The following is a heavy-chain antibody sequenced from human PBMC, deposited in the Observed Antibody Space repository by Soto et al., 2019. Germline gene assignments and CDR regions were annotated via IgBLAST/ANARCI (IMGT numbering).Heavy chain of an antibody. CDR2: ISGSGGST. D-gene: IGHD3-22*01. CDR1: GFTFSSYA. J-gene: IGHJ3*02. V-gene: IGHV3-23*01. Sequence: GGSLRLSCAASGFTFSSYAMSWVRQAPGKGLEWVSAISGSGGSTYYADSVKGRFTISRDNSKNTLYLQMNSLRAEDTAVYYCAKDLNYYDSSGTGAFDIWGQGTMVTVSS. CDR3: AKDLNYYDSSGTGAFDI.